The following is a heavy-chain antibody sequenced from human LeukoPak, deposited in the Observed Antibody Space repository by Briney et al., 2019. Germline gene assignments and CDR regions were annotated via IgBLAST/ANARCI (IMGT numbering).Heavy chain of an antibody. Sequence: PSETLSLTCTVPGGSISSYYWSWIRQPPRKGLEWIGYIYYSGSTNYNPSLKSRVTISVDTSKNQFSLKLSSVTAADTAVYYCARRPYSSGWYGDFDYWGQGTLVTVSS. V-gene: IGHV4-59*08. J-gene: IGHJ4*02. CDR3: ARRPYSSGWYGDFDY. D-gene: IGHD6-19*01. CDR1: GGSISSYY. CDR2: IYYSGST.